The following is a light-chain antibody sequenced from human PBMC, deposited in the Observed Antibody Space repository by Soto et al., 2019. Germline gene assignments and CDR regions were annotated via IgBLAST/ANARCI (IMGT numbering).Light chain of an antibody. CDR2: GAS. CDR1: QSISSY. Sequence: DIQMTQSPSSLSASIGDRVTITCRASQSISSYLNWYQQKPGKAPKLLIYGASSLQSGVPSRFSGSGFGTDFTLTISTLQPEDFATYFCEQSYSTPLTFGHGTKVEIK. CDR3: EQSYSTPLT. J-gene: IGKJ1*01. V-gene: IGKV1-39*01.